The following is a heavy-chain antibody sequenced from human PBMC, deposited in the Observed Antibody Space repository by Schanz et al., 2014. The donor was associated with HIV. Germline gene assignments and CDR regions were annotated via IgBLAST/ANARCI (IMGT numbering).Heavy chain of an antibody. J-gene: IGHJ4*02. CDR2: IKSNSDGGTA. V-gene: IGHV3-15*01. CDR1: GFTFSDAW. D-gene: IGHD3-3*01. CDR3: TTDLLTILSEFDY. Sequence: EVQLVVSGGGLVKPGGSLRLSCAASGFTFSDAWMSWVRQAPGKGLEWVGRIKSNSDGGTADYAVPVKGRFTISRDDSKNTLYLQMNSLKTEDTAIYYCTTDLLTILSEFDYWGQGTLVTVSS.